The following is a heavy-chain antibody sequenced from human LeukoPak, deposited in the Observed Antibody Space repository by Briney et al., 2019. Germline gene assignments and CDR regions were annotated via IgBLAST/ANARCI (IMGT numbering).Heavy chain of an antibody. Sequence: GGSLRLSCAASGFTFSSYSMNWVRQAPGKGLEWVSYISSSSSTIYYADSVKGRFTISRDNAKNSLYLQMNSLRAEDTAVYSCARAGTYYDSSGSSHYGMDVWGQGTTVTVSS. D-gene: IGHD3-22*01. V-gene: IGHV3-48*04. CDR2: ISSSSSTI. CDR1: GFTFSSYS. J-gene: IGHJ6*02. CDR3: ARAGTYYDSSGSSHYGMDV.